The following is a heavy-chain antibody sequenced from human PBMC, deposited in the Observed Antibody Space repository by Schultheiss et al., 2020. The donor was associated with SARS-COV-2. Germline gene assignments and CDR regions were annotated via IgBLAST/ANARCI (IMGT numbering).Heavy chain of an antibody. D-gene: IGHD1-1*01. CDR3: ARDVRMEDAFDI. J-gene: IGHJ3*02. V-gene: IGHV4-4*02. CDR1: GFTFSSNAM. Sequence: GSLRLSCAASGFTFSSNAMSWVRQAPGKGLEWIGEIYHSGSTNYNPSLKSRVTISVDTSKNQFSLKLSSVTAADTAVYYCARDVRMEDAFDIWGQGTMVTVSS. CDR2: IYHSGST.